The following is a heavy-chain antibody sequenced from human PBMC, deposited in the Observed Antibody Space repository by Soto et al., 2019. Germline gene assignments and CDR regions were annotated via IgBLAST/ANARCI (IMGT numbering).Heavy chain of an antibody. J-gene: IGHJ4*02. Sequence: GESLKISCKGSGYIFSNYWIGWVRQMPGKGLEWMGIIHGGDSPTRYSPSFEGQVTISTDKSISTAYLQWSSLKASDTAMYYCARRGTYSSGWDYWGQGTLVTVSS. CDR3: ARRGTYSSGWDY. CDR2: IHGGDSPT. V-gene: IGHV5-51*01. CDR1: GYIFSNYW. D-gene: IGHD6-19*01.